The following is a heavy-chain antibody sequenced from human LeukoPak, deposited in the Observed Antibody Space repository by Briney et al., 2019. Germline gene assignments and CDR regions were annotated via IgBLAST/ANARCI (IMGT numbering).Heavy chain of an antibody. J-gene: IGHJ4*02. CDR3: ARDRVVYVSDASANL. V-gene: IGHV1-2*06. CDR1: GYTYIHYY. CDR2: INPYSGDT. D-gene: IGHD2-8*01. Sequence: ASVEVSCKASGYTYIHYYIHWVRQAPGQGLEWMGRINPYSGDTNYAHKFQGRVTMTRDTSINTAYMAFSNLRSDDTAVYYCARDRVVYVSDASANLWGQGTLVTVTS.